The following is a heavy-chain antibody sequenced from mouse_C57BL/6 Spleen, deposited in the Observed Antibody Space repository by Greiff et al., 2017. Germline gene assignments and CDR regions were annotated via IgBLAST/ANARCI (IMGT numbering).Heavy chain of an antibody. V-gene: IGHV1-52*01. Sequence: QVQLQQPGAELVRPGSSVKLSCKASGYTFTSYWMHWVKQRPIQGLEWIGNIDPSDSETHYNQKFKDKATLTVDKSSSTAYMQLSSLTSEDSAVYYCARDYYGSSFFAYWGKGTLVTVSA. CDR3: ARDYYGSSFFAY. J-gene: IGHJ3*01. CDR1: GYTFTSYW. CDR2: IDPSDSET. D-gene: IGHD1-1*01.